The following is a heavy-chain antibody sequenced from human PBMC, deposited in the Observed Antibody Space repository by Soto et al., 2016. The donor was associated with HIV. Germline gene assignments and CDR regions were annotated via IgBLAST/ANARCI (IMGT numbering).Heavy chain of an antibody. CDR1: DSPLVSYA. J-gene: IGHJ3*02. V-gene: IGHV3-23*01. CDR2: ISGSGGST. D-gene: IGHD2-15*01. CDR3: AKAVWSIVVVVAATPGVLYI. Sequence: EVQLLESGGGLVQPGGSRRDSPVQPLDSPLVSYAMTWVRQAPGKGLEWVSVISGSGGSTYYADSVKGRFTISRDNSKNTLYLQMNSLRAEDTAVYYCAKAVWSIVVVVAATPGVLYIWGQGTTVTVSS.